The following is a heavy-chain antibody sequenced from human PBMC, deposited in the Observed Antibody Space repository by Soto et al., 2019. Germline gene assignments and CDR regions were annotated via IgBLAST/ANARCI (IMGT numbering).Heavy chain of an antibody. CDR3: AKDLVVATITTLDY. J-gene: IGHJ4*02. Sequence: EVKLLESGGGLVQPGGSLGLSCAASGFTFSSYAMSWFRQAPGKGLEWVSAISGSGGSTYYADSVKGRFTISRDNSKNTLYLQMNSLRAEDTAVYYCAKDLVVATITTLDYWGQGTLVTVSS. CDR2: ISGSGGST. D-gene: IGHD5-12*01. CDR1: GFTFSSYA. V-gene: IGHV3-23*01.